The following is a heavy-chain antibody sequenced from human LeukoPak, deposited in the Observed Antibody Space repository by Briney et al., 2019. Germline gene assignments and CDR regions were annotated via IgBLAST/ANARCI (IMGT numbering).Heavy chain of an antibody. Sequence: ASVKVSCKASGYTFTGYYMHWVRQAPGQGLEWMGWINPNSGGTNYAQKFQGRVTMTRDTSISTACMELSRLRSDDTAVYYCARDPVYSSGWYLDYWGQGTLVTVSS. CDR2: INPNSGGT. D-gene: IGHD6-19*01. V-gene: IGHV1-2*02. J-gene: IGHJ4*02. CDR1: GYTFTGYY. CDR3: ARDPVYSSGWYLDY.